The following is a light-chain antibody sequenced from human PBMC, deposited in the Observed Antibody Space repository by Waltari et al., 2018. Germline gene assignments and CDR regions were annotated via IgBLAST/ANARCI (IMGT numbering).Light chain of an antibody. CDR3: QRYGTLPAT. V-gene: IGKV3-20*01. CDR2: DAS. CDR1: QSVSRALRT. Sequence: EIVLTQSPGTLSLSPGERATLSCRASQSVSRALRTLAWYQQKPGQAPRLLIYDASTRANDIPDRFSGSGSGTDFTLTISRLEPDDFAVYYCQRYGTLPATFGQGTKVEIK. J-gene: IGKJ1*01.